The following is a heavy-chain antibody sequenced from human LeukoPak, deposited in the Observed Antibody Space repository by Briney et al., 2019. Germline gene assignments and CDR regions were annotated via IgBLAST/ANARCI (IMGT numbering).Heavy chain of an antibody. CDR2: IRSKANSYAT. Sequence: GGSLRLSCAASGFTFSGSAMHWVRQASGKGLEWVGRIRSKANSYATAYAASVKGRFTISRDDSKNAAYLQMNSLKTEDTAVYYCTTDVSVYCGGDCSPPDVWGQGTTVTVSS. J-gene: IGHJ6*02. CDR1: GFTFSGSA. V-gene: IGHV3-73*01. CDR3: TTDVSVYCGGDCSPPDV. D-gene: IGHD2-21*02.